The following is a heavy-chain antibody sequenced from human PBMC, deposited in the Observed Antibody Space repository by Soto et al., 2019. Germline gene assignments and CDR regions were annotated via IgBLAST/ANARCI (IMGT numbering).Heavy chain of an antibody. CDR2: IYYSGST. CDR1: GGSISSSSYY. V-gene: IGHV4-39*01. Sequence: PSETLSLTCTVSGGSISSSSYYWGWIRQPPGKGLEWIGSIYYSGSTYYNPSLKSRVTISVVTSKNQFSLKLSSVTAADTAVYYCASHTEYCTNGVCYMIFDYWGQGTLVTVSS. CDR3: ASHTEYCTNGVCYMIFDY. J-gene: IGHJ4*02. D-gene: IGHD2-8*01.